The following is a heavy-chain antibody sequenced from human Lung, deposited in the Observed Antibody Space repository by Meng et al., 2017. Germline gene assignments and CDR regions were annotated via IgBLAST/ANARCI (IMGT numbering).Heavy chain of an antibody. CDR3: ARYLTGGYGDYFDY. Sequence: EWGPGWAGPLGPMHLPSAASGGSIRSCSGWSWVRNPPGPGREWNWEIYHSESTNYNPSLKSRVTISVDKSKNQFSLKLSSVTAADTAVYYCARYLTGGYGDYFDYWGQGTLVTVSS. D-gene: IGHD4-17*01. V-gene: IGHV4-4*02. CDR1: GGSIRSCSG. CDR2: IYHSEST. J-gene: IGHJ4*02.